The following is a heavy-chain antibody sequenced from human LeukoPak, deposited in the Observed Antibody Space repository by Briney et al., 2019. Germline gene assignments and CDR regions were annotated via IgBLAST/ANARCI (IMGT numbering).Heavy chain of an antibody. J-gene: IGHJ4*02. CDR1: GGSISSGSYY. D-gene: IGHD6-19*01. CDR2: IYTSGST. CDR3: ARSSSGWTIDY. Sequence: SQTLSLTCTVSGGSISSGSYYWSWIRQPAGKGLEWIGRIYTSGSTNYNPSLNSRVTISVDTSKTQFSLKLSSVTAADTAVYYCARSSSGWTIDYWGQGTLVTVSS. V-gene: IGHV4-61*02.